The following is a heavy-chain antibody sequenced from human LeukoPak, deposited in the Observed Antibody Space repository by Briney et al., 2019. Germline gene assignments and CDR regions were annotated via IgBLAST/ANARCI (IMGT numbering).Heavy chain of an antibody. V-gene: IGHV3-9*01. J-gene: IGHJ3*02. D-gene: IGHD3-22*01. CDR3: AKAISQWVLRPYGAFDI. Sequence: GGSLRLSCAASGFTFDDYAMPWVGQAPGKGLEWVSGISWNSGSIGYADSVKGRFTISRDNAKNSLYLQMNSLRAEDTALYYCAKAISQWVLRPYGAFDIWGQGTMVTVSS. CDR2: ISWNSGSI. CDR1: GFTFDDYA.